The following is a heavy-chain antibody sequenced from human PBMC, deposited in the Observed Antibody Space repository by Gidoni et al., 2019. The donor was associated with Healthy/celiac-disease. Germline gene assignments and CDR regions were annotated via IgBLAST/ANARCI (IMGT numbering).Heavy chain of an antibody. Sequence: EVQLLESGGGLVQPGGSLSLSCAASGFTFSSYAMGWVRQAPGKGLEWVSAISGSGGSTYYADAVKGRFTISRDNSKNTLYLQMNSLRAEDTAVYYCAKSRWGVIEYFQHWGQGTLVTVSS. CDR3: AKSRWGVIEYFQH. D-gene: IGHD3-16*01. V-gene: IGHV3-23*01. J-gene: IGHJ1*01. CDR2: ISGSGGST. CDR1: GFTFSSYA.